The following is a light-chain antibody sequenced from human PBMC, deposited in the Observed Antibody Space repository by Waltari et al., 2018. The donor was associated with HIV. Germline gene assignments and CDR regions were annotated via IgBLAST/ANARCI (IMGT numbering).Light chain of an antibody. J-gene: IGLJ1*01. V-gene: IGLV2-11*01. Sequence: QSALTQPRSVSGSPGPSVTISCPGTSSDVGGSNYVYWYQQHPGKAPRLMIYDVNRRPSGVPGRFSGSKSGNTASLTISGLQAEDEADYYCCSYAGSYTYVFGTGTEVTVL. CDR3: CSYAGSYTYV. CDR2: DVN. CDR1: SSDVGGSNY.